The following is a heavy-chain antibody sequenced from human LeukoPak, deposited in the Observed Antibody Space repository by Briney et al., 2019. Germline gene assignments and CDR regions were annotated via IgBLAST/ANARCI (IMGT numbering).Heavy chain of an antibody. J-gene: IGHJ5*02. V-gene: IGHV3-33*06. CDR3: AKGLVPAAICPWFDP. Sequence: GGSLRLSCAASGFTFSSYAMHWVCQAPGKGLEWVAIIWSDGNNKYYADSVEGRFTISRDTSKNTLFLQMNSLRAEDTAVYYCAKGLVPAAICPWFDPWGQGTLVTVSS. CDR2: IWSDGNNK. D-gene: IGHD2-2*02. CDR1: GFTFSSYA.